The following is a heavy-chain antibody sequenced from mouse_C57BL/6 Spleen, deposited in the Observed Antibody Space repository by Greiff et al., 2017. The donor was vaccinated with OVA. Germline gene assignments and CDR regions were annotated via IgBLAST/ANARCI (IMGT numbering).Heavy chain of an antibody. CDR3: ARYYGNYVDWYVDV. Sequence: QVQLQQPGAELVKPGASVKMSCKASGYTFTSYWITWVKQRPGQGLEWIGDIYPGSGSTNYNEKFKSKATLTVDTSSRTAYMQLSSLTSEDSAVYYCARYYGNYVDWYVDVWGTGTTVTVSS. D-gene: IGHD2-1*01. V-gene: IGHV1-55*01. J-gene: IGHJ1*03. CDR2: IYPGSGST. CDR1: GYTFTSYW.